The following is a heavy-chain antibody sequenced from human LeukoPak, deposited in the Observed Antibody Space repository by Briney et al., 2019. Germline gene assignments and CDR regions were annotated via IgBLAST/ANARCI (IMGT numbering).Heavy chain of an antibody. V-gene: IGHV3-15*01. J-gene: IGHJ4*02. Sequence: PGGSLRLSCAASGFTFSNAWMSWVRQAPGKGLEWVGRIKSKTDGGTTDYAAPVKGRFTISRDDSKHTLYLQMNSLKTEDTAVYYCTTRIVLLWFGETRPNDYWGQGTLVTVSS. D-gene: IGHD3-10*01. CDR1: GFTFSNAW. CDR3: TTRIVLLWFGETRPNDY. CDR2: IKSKTDGGTT.